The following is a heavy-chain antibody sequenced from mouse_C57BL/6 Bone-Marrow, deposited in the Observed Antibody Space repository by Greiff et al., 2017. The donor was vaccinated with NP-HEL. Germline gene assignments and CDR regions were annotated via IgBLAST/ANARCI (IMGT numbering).Heavy chain of an antibody. Sequence: VQLQQSGAELVRPGASVKLSCKASGYTFTDYYINWVKQRPGQGLEWIARIYPGSGNTYYNEKFKGKATLTAEKSSSTAYMQLSSLTSEDSAVYFCAFWYFDVWGTGTTVTVSS. J-gene: IGHJ1*03. V-gene: IGHV1-76*01. CDR3: AFWYFDV. CDR1: GYTFTDYY. CDR2: IYPGSGNT.